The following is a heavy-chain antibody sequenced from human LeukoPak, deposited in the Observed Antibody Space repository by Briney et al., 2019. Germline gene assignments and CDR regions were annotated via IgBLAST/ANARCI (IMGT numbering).Heavy chain of an antibody. J-gene: IGHJ4*02. CDR2: IYYSGST. Sequence: PSEILSLTCTVSGGSISSADYYWSWIRQPPGKGLEWIGYIYYSGSTYYNPSLKSRVTMSVGTSKNQFSLKLSSVTAADTAVYYCARSILNGKSVAELPLDYWGQGTLVTVSS. D-gene: IGHD6-13*01. CDR3: ARSILNGKSVAELPLDY. V-gene: IGHV4-30-4*01. CDR1: GGSISSADYY.